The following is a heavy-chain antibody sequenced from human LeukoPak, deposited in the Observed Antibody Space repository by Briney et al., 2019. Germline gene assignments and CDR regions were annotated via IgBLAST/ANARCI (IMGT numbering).Heavy chain of an antibody. CDR2: ISWNSGNI. Sequence: AGGSLRLSCAASGFTFDHYAMHWVRHAPGKGLEWVSGISWNSGNIGYADSVKGRFTISRGNAKNSLCLQMNSLRAEDTAVYYCASLVRGVIKGNFDYWGQGTLVTVSS. J-gene: IGHJ4*02. D-gene: IGHD3-10*01. V-gene: IGHV3-9*01. CDR3: ASLVRGVIKGNFDY. CDR1: GFTFDHYA.